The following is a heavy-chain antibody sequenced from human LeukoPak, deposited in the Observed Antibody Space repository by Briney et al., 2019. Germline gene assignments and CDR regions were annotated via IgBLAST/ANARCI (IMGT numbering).Heavy chain of an antibody. J-gene: IGHJ4*02. V-gene: IGHV3-23*01. CDR3: AKARGRDKWYYFDY. CDR1: GFTFSSYA. CDR2: ISGSGGST. Sequence: PGGSLRLSCAASGFTFSSYAMSWVRQAPEKGLEWVSAISGSGGSTYYADSVKGRFTISRDNSKNTLYLQMNSLRAEDTAVYYCAKARGRDKWYYFDYWGQGTLVTVSS. D-gene: IGHD3-16*01.